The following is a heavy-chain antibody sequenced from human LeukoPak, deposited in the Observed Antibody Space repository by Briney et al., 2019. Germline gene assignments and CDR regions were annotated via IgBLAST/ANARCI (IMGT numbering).Heavy chain of an antibody. V-gene: IGHV3-7*01. CDR3: ARDWWEPQFDY. J-gene: IGHJ4*02. D-gene: IGHD1-26*01. CDR1: GFTVSSNY. CDR2: IKQDGSEK. Sequence: GGSLRLSCAASGFTVSSNYMSWVRQAPGKGLEWVANIKQDGSEKYYVDSVKGRFTISRDNAKNSLYLQMNSLRAEDTAVYYCARDWWEPQFDYWGQGTLVTVSS.